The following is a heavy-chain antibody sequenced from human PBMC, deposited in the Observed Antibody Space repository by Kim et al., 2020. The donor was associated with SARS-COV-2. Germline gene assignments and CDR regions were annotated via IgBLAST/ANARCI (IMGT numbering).Heavy chain of an antibody. V-gene: IGHV3-23*01. D-gene: IGHD3-22*01. Sequence: GGSLRLSCAASGFTFSSYAMSWVRQAPGKGLEWVSAISGSGGSTYYADSVKGRFTISRDNSKNTLYLQMNSLRAEDTAVYYCAKDRRESITMIVVVMGYWGQGTLVTVSS. CDR2: ISGSGGST. CDR1: GFTFSSYA. CDR3: AKDRRESITMIVVVMGY. J-gene: IGHJ4*02.